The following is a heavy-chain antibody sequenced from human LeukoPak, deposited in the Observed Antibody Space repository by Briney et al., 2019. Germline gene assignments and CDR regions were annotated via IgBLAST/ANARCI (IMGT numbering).Heavy chain of an antibody. CDR1: GYTFTDYD. CDR2: INPNSGST. CDR3: ARGDFGETNTAFDV. V-gene: IGHV1-8*03. D-gene: IGHD4-17*01. J-gene: IGHJ3*01. Sequence: ASVEVSCKTSGYTFTDYDVHWVRQAPGQGLEWMGWINPNSGSTNYAQRLQGRVTFTRDTSLSIAYMELSSLTSEDAAVYFCARGDFGETNTAFDVWGQGSLVAVSS.